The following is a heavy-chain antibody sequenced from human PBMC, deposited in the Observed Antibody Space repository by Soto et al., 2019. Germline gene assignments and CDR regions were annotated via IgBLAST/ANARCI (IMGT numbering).Heavy chain of an antibody. D-gene: IGHD1-26*01. V-gene: IGHV4-34*01. CDR1: GGSFSGYY. CDR3: ARHGIEGLVRPLDV. CDR2: INHSGST. J-gene: IGHJ6*04. Sequence: SETLSLTCAVYGGSFSGYYWSWIRQPPGKGLEWIGEINHSGSTNYNPSLKSRVTISVDTSKNQFSLKLSSVTAADTAVYYCARHGIEGLVRPLDVWGKGTTVTVSS.